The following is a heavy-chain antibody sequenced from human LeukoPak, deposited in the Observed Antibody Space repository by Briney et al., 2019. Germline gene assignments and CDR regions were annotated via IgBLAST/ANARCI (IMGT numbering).Heavy chain of an antibody. CDR3: TRALSRGTNYYFDY. Sequence: PGGSLRLSCAASGFTFSSHDMHWVRQATGGGLEWVSAITTAGDTYYPGSVKGRFTISRENAKNSLYLRMNNLRAGDTAVYYCTRALSRGTNYYFDYWGQGTLVTVSS. V-gene: IGHV3-13*01. J-gene: IGHJ4*02. D-gene: IGHD3-10*01. CDR1: GFTFSSHD. CDR2: ITTAGDT.